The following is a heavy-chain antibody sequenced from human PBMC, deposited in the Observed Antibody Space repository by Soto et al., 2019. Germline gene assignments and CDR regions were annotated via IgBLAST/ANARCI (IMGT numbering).Heavy chain of an antibody. Sequence: GASVKVSFKASRYTFPSYGIHWVRQAPGQRLEWMGWINAANGDTKYSPKFQGRVTITRDTSASTAYMELSSLRSEDTAVYYCVRRHVSATGIDWFDPWGQGTLVTVSS. J-gene: IGHJ5*02. V-gene: IGHV1-3*01. CDR3: VRRHVSATGIDWFDP. D-gene: IGHD6-13*01. CDR2: INAANGDT. CDR1: RYTFPSYG.